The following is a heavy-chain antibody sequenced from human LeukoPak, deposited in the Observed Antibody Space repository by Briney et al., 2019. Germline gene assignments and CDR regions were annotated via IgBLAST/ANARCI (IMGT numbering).Heavy chain of an antibody. V-gene: IGHV4-59*01. CDR1: DDSITMYY. Sequence: PSETLSLTCSVSDDSITMYYWTWIRQPPGKGLEWIGYVDHTGSTNFNPSLNGPVSISRDTTKNLFSLRLRSVTAADTAVYFCARGRVSSSTWYSTYYCYFYMDVWGKGTTVTVSS. J-gene: IGHJ6*03. CDR2: VDHTGST. D-gene: IGHD1-1*01. CDR3: ARGRVSSSTWYSTYYCYFYMDV.